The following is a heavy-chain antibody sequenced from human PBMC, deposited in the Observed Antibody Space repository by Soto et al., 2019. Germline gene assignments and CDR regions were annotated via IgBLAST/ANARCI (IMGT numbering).Heavy chain of an antibody. V-gene: IGHV3-23*01. CDR3: AKSPSVLRFLEWLPTQFDY. J-gene: IGHJ4*02. CDR1: GFTFSSYA. Sequence: GGSLRRSCAASGFTFSSYAMSWVRQAPGKGLEWVSAISGSGGSTYYADSVKGRFTISRDNSKNTLYLQMNSLRAEDTAVYYCAKSPSVLRFLEWLPTQFDYWGQGT. D-gene: IGHD3-3*01. CDR2: ISGSGGST.